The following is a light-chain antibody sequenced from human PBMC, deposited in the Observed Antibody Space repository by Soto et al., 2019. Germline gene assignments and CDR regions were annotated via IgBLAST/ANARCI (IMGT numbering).Light chain of an antibody. CDR3: QSYGTSLSGLYV. V-gene: IGLV2-8*01. Sequence: QSVLTQPPTASGTPGQSLIVSCTGTSSDIGAYDFVSWYQQHPGKVPKLLIYEVNKRPSGVPDRFSGSKSGNTASLTVSALQAEDEADYFCQSYGTSLSGLYVFGTGTKVTVL. J-gene: IGLJ1*01. CDR1: SSDIGAYDF. CDR2: EVN.